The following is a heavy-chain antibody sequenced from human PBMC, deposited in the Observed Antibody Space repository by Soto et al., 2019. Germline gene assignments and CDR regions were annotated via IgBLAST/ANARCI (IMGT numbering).Heavy chain of an antibody. J-gene: IGHJ6*03. CDR1: GFTFSSYA. Sequence: GGSLRLSCAASGFTFSSYAMSWVRQAPGKGLEWVSAISGSGGSTYYADSVKGRFTISRDNSKNTLYLQMNSLRAEDTAIYYCAKLPRKYCSSTSCPYDVPTYYYYYMDVWGKGTTVTVSS. D-gene: IGHD2-2*01. CDR3: AKLPRKYCSSTSCPYDVPTYYYYYMDV. V-gene: IGHV3-23*01. CDR2: ISGSGGST.